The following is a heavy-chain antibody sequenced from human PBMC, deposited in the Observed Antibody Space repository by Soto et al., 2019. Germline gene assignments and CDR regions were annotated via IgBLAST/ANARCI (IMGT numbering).Heavy chain of an antibody. D-gene: IGHD6-13*01. CDR2: ISAYNGNT. CDR3: ARERTTPRGLAAALDQWFDP. V-gene: IGHV1-18*01. J-gene: IGHJ5*02. CDR1: GYTFTSYG. Sequence: QVQLVQSGAEVKKPGASVKVSCKASGYTFTSYGISWVRQAPGQGLEWMGWISAYNGNTNYAQKLQGRVTMTTDTSTSTAYMELRSLRSDDTAVYYCARERTTPRGLAAALDQWFDPWGQGTLVTVSS.